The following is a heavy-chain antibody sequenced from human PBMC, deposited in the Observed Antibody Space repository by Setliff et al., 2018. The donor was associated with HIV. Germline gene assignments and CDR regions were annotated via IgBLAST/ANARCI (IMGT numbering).Heavy chain of an antibody. D-gene: IGHD3-16*01. Sequence: LRLSCAASGFSFNIYSMVWVRQAPGKGLEWIATVSYDGSNKFYGDSVKGRFTISRDNPKNMLYLQMKSLTPDDRAVYYCARGRSPHQETNAYYKPSVDYWGQGTLVTVSS. CDR1: GFSFNIYS. V-gene: IGHV3-30*04. CDR2: VSYDGSNK. CDR3: ARGRSPHQETNAYYKPSVDY. J-gene: IGHJ4*02.